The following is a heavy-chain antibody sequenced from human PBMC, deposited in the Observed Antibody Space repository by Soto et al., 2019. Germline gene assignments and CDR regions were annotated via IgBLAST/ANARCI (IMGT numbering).Heavy chain of an antibody. CDR2: IWYDGSNK. CDR1: GFTFSSYG. J-gene: IGHJ6*02. CDR3: ARDAPYYYGSGRLSPPYYYYGMDV. Sequence: GGSLRLSCAASGFTFSSYGMHWVRQAPGKGLEWVAVIWYDGSNKYYADSVKGRFTISRDNSKNTLYLQMNSLRAEDTAVYYCARDAPYYYGSGRLSPPYYYYGMDVWGQGTTVTVSS. V-gene: IGHV3-33*01. D-gene: IGHD3-10*01.